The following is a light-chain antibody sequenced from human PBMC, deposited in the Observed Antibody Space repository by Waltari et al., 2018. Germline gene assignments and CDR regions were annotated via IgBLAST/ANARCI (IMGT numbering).Light chain of an antibody. J-gene: IGKJ1*01. CDR1: QNLLHTNGYNY. Sequence: DIVVTQSPLSLPVTPGEPASISCRSSQNLLHTNGYNYLDWYLQKPGQPPQLLIFLGSNRASGVPDRFSGSGSGTEVTLKISRVEAEDVGVYYCMQALQSPWSFGQGTKVEIK. V-gene: IGKV2-28*01. CDR3: MQALQSPWS. CDR2: LGS.